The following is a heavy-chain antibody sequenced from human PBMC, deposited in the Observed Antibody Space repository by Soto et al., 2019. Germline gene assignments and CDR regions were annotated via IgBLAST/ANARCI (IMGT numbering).Heavy chain of an antibody. V-gene: IGHV1-69*02. CDR3: ARVIEVERRRGSYYYMDV. CDR1: GGTFSSYT. Sequence: ASVKVSCKASGGTFSSYTISWVRQAPGQGLEWMGRIIPILGIANYAQKFQGRVTITADKSTSTAYMELSSLRSEDTAVYYCARVIEVERRRGSYYYMDVWGKGTTVTVSS. J-gene: IGHJ6*03. D-gene: IGHD1-1*01. CDR2: IIPILGIA.